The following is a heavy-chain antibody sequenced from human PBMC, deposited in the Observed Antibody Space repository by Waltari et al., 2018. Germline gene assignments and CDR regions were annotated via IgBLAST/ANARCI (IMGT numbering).Heavy chain of an antibody. CDR2: IYYSGGT. Sequence: QVQLQESGPGLVKPSQTLSLTCTVSGGSISSGDYYWSWIRQPPGKGLEWIGYIYYSGGTYYNPSLKSRVTISVDTSKNQFSLKLSSVTAADTAVYYCARGWRYCSSTSCYGSDFDYWGQGTLVTVSS. D-gene: IGHD2-2*01. CDR3: ARGWRYCSSTSCYGSDFDY. CDR1: GGSISSGDYY. J-gene: IGHJ4*02. V-gene: IGHV4-30-4*08.